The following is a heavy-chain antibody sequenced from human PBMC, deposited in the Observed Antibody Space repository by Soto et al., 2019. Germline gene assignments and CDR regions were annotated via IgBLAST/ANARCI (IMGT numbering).Heavy chain of an antibody. J-gene: IGHJ4*02. CDR3: ARHAKPLGTMVRGVITRFDY. D-gene: IGHD3-10*01. CDR2: IYYSGST. CDR1: GGSISSYY. Sequence: PSETLPLTCTVSGGSISSYYWSWIRQPPGKGLEWIGYIYYSGSTNYNPSLKSRVTISVDTSKNQFSLKLSSVTAADTAVYYCARHAKPLGTMVRGVITRFDYWGQGTLVTVSS. V-gene: IGHV4-59*08.